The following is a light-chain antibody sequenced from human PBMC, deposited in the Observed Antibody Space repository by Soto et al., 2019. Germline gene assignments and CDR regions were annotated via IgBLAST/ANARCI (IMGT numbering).Light chain of an antibody. Sequence: QSVLTQPPSASGTPGQRVTIPCSGSSSNIGSNFVNWYQQLQGTAPKLLMYNNNQRPSGVPDRFSGSKSGTSASLAISGLQSEDEADYHCATWDDSLNGLVFGGGTKLTVL. CDR3: ATWDDSLNGLV. CDR2: NNN. J-gene: IGLJ3*02. V-gene: IGLV1-44*01. CDR1: SSNIGSNF.